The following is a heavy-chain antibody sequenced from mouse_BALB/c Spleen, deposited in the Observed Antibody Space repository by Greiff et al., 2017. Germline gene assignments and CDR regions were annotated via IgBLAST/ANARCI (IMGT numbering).Heavy chain of an antibody. V-gene: IGHV5-12-2*01. J-gene: IGHJ4*01. D-gene: IGHD1-1*02. CDR3: ARHGGSTLYYAMDY. Sequence: EVHLVESGGGLVQPGGSLKLSCAASGFTFSSYTMSWVRQTPEKRLEWVAYISNGGGSTYYPDTVKGRFTISRDNAKNTLYLQMSSLKSEDTAMYYCARHGGSTLYYAMDYWGQGTSVTVSS. CDR2: ISNGGGST. CDR1: GFTFSSYT.